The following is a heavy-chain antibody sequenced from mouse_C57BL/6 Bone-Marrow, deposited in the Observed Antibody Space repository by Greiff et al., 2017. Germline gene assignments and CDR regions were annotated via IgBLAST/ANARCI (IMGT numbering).Heavy chain of an antibody. CDR3: ARFWDLYYFDY. CDR2: ISSGSSTI. D-gene: IGHD4-1*01. V-gene: IGHV5-17*01. Sequence: EVKVVESGGGLVKPGGSLKLSCAASGFTFSDYGMHWVRQAPEKGLEWVAYISSGSSTIYYADTVKGRFTISSDNAKNTLFLQMTSLRSEDTAMYYCARFWDLYYFDYWGQGTTLTVSS. CDR1: GFTFSDYG. J-gene: IGHJ2*01.